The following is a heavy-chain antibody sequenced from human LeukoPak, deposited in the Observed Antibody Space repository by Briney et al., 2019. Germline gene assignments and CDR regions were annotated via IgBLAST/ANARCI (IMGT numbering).Heavy chain of an antibody. CDR1: GLTFSNYK. CDR3: ARDRDYYNYFEY. V-gene: IGHV3-48*03. D-gene: IGHD3-10*01. J-gene: IGHJ4*02. Sequence: QPGGSLRLSCAASGLTFSNYKMNWVRQAPGKGLEWVSYISSSGSIIYYSDSVKGRFTISRDNAKNSLYLQMNSLRGEDTAVYYCARDRDYYNYFEYWGQGTLVTVSS. CDR2: ISSSGSII.